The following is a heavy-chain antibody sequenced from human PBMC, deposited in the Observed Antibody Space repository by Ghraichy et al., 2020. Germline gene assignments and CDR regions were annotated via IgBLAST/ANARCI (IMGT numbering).Heavy chain of an antibody. V-gene: IGHV4-39*02. CDR1: GGSISSSSYY. J-gene: IGHJ4*02. CDR2: IYYSGST. Sequence: SETPSLTCTVSGGSISSSSYYWGWIRQPPGKGLEWIGSIYYSGSTYYNPSLKSRVTISVDTSKNQFSLKLSSVTAADTAVYYCAREGSGWYFDYWGQGTLVTVSS. D-gene: IGHD6-19*01. CDR3: AREGSGWYFDY.